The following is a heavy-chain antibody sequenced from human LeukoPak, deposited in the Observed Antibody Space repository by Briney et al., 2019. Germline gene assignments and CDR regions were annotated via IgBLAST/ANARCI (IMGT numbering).Heavy chain of an antibody. Sequence: GGSLRLSCAASGFTFSSYGMHWVRQAPGKGLEWVAFIRYDGSNKYYADSVKGRFTISRDNSKNTLYLQMNSLRAEDTAVYYCARDLAAAGDSDWFDPWGQGTLVTVSS. CDR3: ARDLAAAGDSDWFDP. J-gene: IGHJ5*02. CDR1: GFTFSSYG. CDR2: IRYDGSNK. V-gene: IGHV3-30*02. D-gene: IGHD6-13*01.